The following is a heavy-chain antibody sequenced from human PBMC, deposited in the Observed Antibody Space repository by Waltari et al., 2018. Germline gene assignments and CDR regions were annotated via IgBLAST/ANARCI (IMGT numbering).Heavy chain of an antibody. CDR1: GYTFTGYS. V-gene: IGHV1-2*02. CDR3: ARVLYYYGSGSYYYFDY. D-gene: IGHD3-10*01. Sequence: QVQLVQSGAEVKKPGASVKVSCKASGYTFTGYSMHWVRQAPGQGLEWMGWINPNSGGTNYAQKFQGRVTMTRDTSISTAYMELSRLRSDDTAVYYCARVLYYYGSGSYYYFDYWGQGTLVTVSS. CDR2: INPNSGGT. J-gene: IGHJ4*02.